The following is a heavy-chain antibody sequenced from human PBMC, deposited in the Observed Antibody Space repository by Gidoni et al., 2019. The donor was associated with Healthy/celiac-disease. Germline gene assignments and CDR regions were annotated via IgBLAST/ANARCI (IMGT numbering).Heavy chain of an antibody. CDR3: AKDGDFWSGYYIRSVSYYFDY. V-gene: IGHV3-30*18. J-gene: IGHJ4*02. CDR1: GFTFRTYG. Sequence: QVQLVASGGGVVQPGRSLRLSCAASGFTFRTYGMHWVRQAPGKGLEWVAVISYDGSNKYYADSVKGRFTISRDNSKNTLYLQMNSLRAEDTAVYYCAKDGDFWSGYYIRSVSYYFDYWGQGTLVTVSS. CDR2: ISYDGSNK. D-gene: IGHD3-3*01.